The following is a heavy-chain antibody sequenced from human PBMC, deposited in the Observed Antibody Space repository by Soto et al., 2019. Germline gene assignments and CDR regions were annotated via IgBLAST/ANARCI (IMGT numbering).Heavy chain of an antibody. V-gene: IGHV4-61*01. Sequence: PSETLSLTCTVSGGSVSSGSYYWSWIRQPPGKGLEWIGYIYYSGSTNYNPSLKSRVTISVDTSKNQFSLKLSSVTAADTAVYYCAREADTALTSAFDIWGQGTMVTVSS. J-gene: IGHJ3*02. D-gene: IGHD5-18*01. CDR2: IYYSGST. CDR1: GGSVSSGSYY. CDR3: AREADTALTSAFDI.